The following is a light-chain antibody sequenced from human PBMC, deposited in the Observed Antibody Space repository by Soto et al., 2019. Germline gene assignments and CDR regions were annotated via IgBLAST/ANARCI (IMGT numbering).Light chain of an antibody. J-gene: IGKJ1*01. V-gene: IGKV1-5*03. Sequence: DIQMTQSPSTLSASVGNRVTIPCRASQSISRWLSCYQQKPGKAPTLLIYKASTLKSGVPSRFSGSGSGTEFTLTISSLQPDDFATYYCQHYNCYSEAFGQGTKVDIK. CDR2: KAS. CDR1: QSISRW. CDR3: QHYNCYSEA.